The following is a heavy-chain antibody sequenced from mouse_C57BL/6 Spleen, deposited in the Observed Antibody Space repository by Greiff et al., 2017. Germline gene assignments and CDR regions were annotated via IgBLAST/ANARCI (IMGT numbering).Heavy chain of an antibody. Sequence: EVMLVESGGGLVKPGGSLKLSCAASGFTFSSYAMSWVRQTPEKRLEWVATISDGGSYTYYPDNVKGRFTISRDNAKNNLYLQMSHLKSEDTAMYYCARDGGYYYGRRYFDVWGTGTTVTVSS. CDR3: ARDGGYYYGRRYFDV. J-gene: IGHJ1*03. CDR1: GFTFSSYA. V-gene: IGHV5-4*01. D-gene: IGHD1-1*01. CDR2: ISDGGSYT.